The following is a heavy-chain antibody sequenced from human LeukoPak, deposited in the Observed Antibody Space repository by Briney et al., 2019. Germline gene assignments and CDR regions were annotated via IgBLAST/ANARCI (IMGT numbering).Heavy chain of an antibody. CDR3: ARDSMGITMVRGVITPTSFDI. Sequence: PSETLSLTCAVYGGSFSGYYWSWIRQPPGKGLEWIGEINHSGSTNYNPSLKSRVTISVDTSKNQFSLKLSSVTAADTAVYYCARDSMGITMVRGVITPTSFDIWGQGTMVTVSS. J-gene: IGHJ3*02. CDR2: INHSGST. CDR1: GGSFSGYY. D-gene: IGHD3-10*01. V-gene: IGHV4-34*01.